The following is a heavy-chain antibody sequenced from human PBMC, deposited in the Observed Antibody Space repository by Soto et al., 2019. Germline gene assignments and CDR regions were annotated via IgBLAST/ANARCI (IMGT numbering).Heavy chain of an antibody. CDR2: ISSSGSTI. CDR3: ARGSSRYCSSTSCSAEGGNYYYYYMDV. CDR1: GFTFSDYY. V-gene: IGHV3-11*01. J-gene: IGHJ6*03. D-gene: IGHD2-2*01. Sequence: QVQLVESGGGLVKPGGSLRLSCAASGFTFSDYYMSWIRQAPGKGLEWVSYISSSGSTIYYADSVKGRFTISRDNAKNSLYLQMNSLGAEDTAVYYCARGSSRYCSSTSCSAEGGNYYYYYMDVWGKGTTVTVSS.